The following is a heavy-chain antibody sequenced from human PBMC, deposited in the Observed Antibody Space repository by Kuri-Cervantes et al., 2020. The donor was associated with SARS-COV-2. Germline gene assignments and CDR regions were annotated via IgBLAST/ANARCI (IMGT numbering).Heavy chain of an antibody. V-gene: IGHV5-51*01. CDR3: ARHKTIAAGAPFDL. D-gene: IGHD6-13*01. CDR1: GYSFTSYW. J-gene: IGHJ4*02. Sequence: GESLKISCKGSGYSFTSYWIGWVRQMPGKGLEWMGIVYPDDSETRYRPSFQGQVTISVDKSITTAYLQWSSLKASDNALYYCARHKTIAAGAPFDLWGQGTQVTVSS. CDR2: VYPDDSET.